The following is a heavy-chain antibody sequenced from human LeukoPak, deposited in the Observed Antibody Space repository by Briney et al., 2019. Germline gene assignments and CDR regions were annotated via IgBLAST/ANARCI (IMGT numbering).Heavy chain of an antibody. V-gene: IGHV3-74*01. CDR2: IKSDGSST. D-gene: IGHD1-26*01. CDR1: AFTFSSNG. J-gene: IGHJ4*02. Sequence: GGSLSFSAAASAFTFSSNGMHWVPQAQGKGLVWVSRIKSDGSSTSYADSVKGRFTISRDNAKNTLYLQMNSLRAEDTAVYYCARAFQLRDYWGQGTLVTVSS. CDR3: ARAFQLRDY.